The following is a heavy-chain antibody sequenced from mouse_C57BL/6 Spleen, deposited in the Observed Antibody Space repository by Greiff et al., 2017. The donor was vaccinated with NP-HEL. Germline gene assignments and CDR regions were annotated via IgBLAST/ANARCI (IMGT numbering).Heavy chain of an antibody. CDR3: ARADGSSPYYYAMDY. J-gene: IGHJ4*01. CDR1: GFTFSDYG. D-gene: IGHD1-1*01. Sequence: EVQVVESGGGLVKPGGSLKLSCAASGFTFSDYGMHWVRQAPEKGLEWVAYISSGSSTIYYADTVKGRFTISRDNAKNTLFLQMTSLRSEDTAMYYCARADGSSPYYYAMDYWGQGTSVTVSS. CDR2: ISSGSSTI. V-gene: IGHV5-17*01.